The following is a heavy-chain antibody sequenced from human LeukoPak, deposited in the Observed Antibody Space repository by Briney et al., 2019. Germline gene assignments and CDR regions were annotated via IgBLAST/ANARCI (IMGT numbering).Heavy chain of an antibody. CDR2: IYTSGST. D-gene: IGHD1-1*01. J-gene: IGHJ4*02. CDR3: ARDSVEGY. V-gene: IGHV4-4*07. Sequence: SETLYLTCTVSGGSMGGYSWSWLRQPAGKGLEWIGRIYTSGSTNYNPSLKSRVTMSVDTSKNQFSLKLSSVTAADTGVYYCARDSVEGYWGQGTLVTVSS. CDR1: GGSMGGYS.